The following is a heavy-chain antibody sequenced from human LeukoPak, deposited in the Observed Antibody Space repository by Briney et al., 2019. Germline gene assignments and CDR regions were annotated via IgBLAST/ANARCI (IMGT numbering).Heavy chain of an antibody. CDR1: GFTFVDYA. D-gene: IGHD6-13*01. CDR3: TRDREYSSSWFDY. CDR2: IRSKAYGGTT. J-gene: IGHJ4*02. Sequence: GGSLRLSCTASGFTFVDYAMSWVRQAPGKGLEWVGFIRSKAYGGTTEYAASVKGRFTISRDDSKSIAYLQMNSLKTEDTAVYCCTRDREYSSSWFDYWGQGTLVTVSS. V-gene: IGHV3-49*04.